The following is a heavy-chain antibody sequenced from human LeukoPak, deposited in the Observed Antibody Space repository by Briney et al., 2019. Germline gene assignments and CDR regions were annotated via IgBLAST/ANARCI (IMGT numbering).Heavy chain of an antibody. CDR2: INPNSGGT. CDR1: GYTFTSYG. V-gene: IGHV1-2*06. CDR3: ARDQGPGRPAGY. D-gene: IGHD6-6*01. Sequence: ASVKVSCKASGYTFTSYGISWVRQAPGQGLEWMGRINPNSGGTNYAQKFQGRVTMTRDTSISTAYMELSRLRSDDTAVYYCARDQGPGRPAGYWGQGTLVTVSS. J-gene: IGHJ4*02.